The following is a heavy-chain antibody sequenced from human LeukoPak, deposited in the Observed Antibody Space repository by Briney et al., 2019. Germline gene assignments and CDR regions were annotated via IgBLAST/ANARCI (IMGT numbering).Heavy chain of an antibody. Sequence: GASVKVSCKASGYTFTSYYMHWVRQAPGQGLEWMGIINPSGGSTSYAQKFQGRVTMTRDTSTSTVYMELSSLRSEDTAVYYCARLFGVVIPLYYYYYYGMDVWGQGTTVTVSS. CDR1: GYTFTSYY. J-gene: IGHJ6*02. CDR3: ARLFGVVIPLYYYYYYGMDV. D-gene: IGHD3-3*01. V-gene: IGHV1-46*01. CDR2: INPSGGST.